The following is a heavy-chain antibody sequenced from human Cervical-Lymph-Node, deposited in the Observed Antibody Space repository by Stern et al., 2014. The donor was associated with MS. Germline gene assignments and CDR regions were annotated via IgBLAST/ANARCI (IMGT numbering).Heavy chain of an antibody. Sequence: QVQLVESGGGVVQPGRSLRLSCAASGFTFSSYGMHWVRQAPGKGLEWGTIISYDGSNKYYADSVKGRFTISRDNSKNTLYLQMNSLRAEDTAVYYCAKDGGYYDSSGYYYPYAFDIWGQGTMVTVSS. CDR3: AKDGGYYDSSGYYYPYAFDI. CDR2: ISYDGSNK. J-gene: IGHJ3*02. D-gene: IGHD3-22*01. V-gene: IGHV3-30*18. CDR1: GFTFSSYG.